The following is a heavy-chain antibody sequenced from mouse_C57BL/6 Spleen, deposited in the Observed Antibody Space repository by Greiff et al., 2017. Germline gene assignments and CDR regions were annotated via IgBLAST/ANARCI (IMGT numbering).Heavy chain of an antibody. CDR1: GYSFTDYN. CDR2: INPNYGTT. Sequence: VQLQQSGPELVKPGASVKISCKASGYSFTDYNMNWVKQSNGKSLEWIGVINPNYGTTSYNQKFKGKATLTVDQSSSTAYMQLNSLTSGDSAVYDCVDSSVYGWFDYWGQGTLVTVSA. D-gene: IGHD3-2*02. V-gene: IGHV1-39*01. CDR3: VDSSVYGWFDY. J-gene: IGHJ3*01.